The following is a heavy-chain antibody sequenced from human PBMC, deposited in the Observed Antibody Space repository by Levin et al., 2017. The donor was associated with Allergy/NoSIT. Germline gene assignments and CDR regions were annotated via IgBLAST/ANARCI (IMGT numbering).Heavy chain of an antibody. CDR1: GFSFSDYY. J-gene: IGHJ4*02. CDR3: ARTARNPAY. Sequence: GESLKISCAASGFSFSDYYMSWIRQAPGQGLEWLSYISGSTSDIYYADSVKGRFTISRDNAKNSLYLQMNSLRAEDTAVYYCARTARNPAYWGQGTLVIVSS. D-gene: IGHD1-14*01. V-gene: IGHV3-11*01. CDR2: ISGSTSDI.